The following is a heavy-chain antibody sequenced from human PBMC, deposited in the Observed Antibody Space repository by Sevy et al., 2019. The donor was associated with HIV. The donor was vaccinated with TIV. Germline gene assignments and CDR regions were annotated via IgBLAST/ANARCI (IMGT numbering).Heavy chain of an antibody. D-gene: IGHD3-9*01. V-gene: IGHV4-39*01. CDR1: GGSISSSTYY. CDR2: VYFTGST. J-gene: IGHJ4*02. CDR3: ARLGGLRFFDWSSLNYFDY. Sequence: SETLSLTCSVSGGSISSSTYYWGWIRQPPGRGLEWIGSVYFTGSTYYNPSLKSRVTISVDTSTNEFSLKVNSVTAADTAVYYCARLGGLRFFDWSSLNYFDYWGQGTLVTVSS.